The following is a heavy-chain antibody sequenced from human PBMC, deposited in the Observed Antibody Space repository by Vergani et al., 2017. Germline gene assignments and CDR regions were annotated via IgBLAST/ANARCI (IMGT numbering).Heavy chain of an antibody. CDR2: ISYDGSNK. CDR1: GCTFSSYA. Sequence: QVQLVESGGGVVQPGRSLRLSCAASGCTFSSYAMHWVRQAPGKGLEWVAVISYDGSNKYYADSVKGRFTISRDNSKNTLYLQMNSLRAEDTAVYYCARDAARGYSGYDSPYYFDYWGQGTLVTVSS. CDR3: ARDAARGYSGYDSPYYFDY. D-gene: IGHD5-12*01. V-gene: IGHV3-30-3*01. J-gene: IGHJ4*02.